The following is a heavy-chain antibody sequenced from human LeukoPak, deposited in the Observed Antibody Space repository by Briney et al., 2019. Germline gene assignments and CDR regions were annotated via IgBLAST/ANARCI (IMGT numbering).Heavy chain of an antibody. CDR3: ARGGYSSGWFAY. J-gene: IGHJ5*01. V-gene: IGHV3-48*03. D-gene: IGHD6-19*01. CDR1: GFTFSSYE. Sequence: PGGSLRLSCAASGFTFSSYEMNWVRQAPGKGLERVSYISSSGSTIYYADSVKGRFTISRDNAKNSLYLQMNSLRAEDTAVYYCARGGYSSGWFAYWGQGTLVTVSS. CDR2: ISSSGSTI.